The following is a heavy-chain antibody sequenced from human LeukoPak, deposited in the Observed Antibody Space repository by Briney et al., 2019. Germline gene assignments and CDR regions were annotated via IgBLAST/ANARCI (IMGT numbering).Heavy chain of an antibody. J-gene: IGHJ5*02. D-gene: IGHD1-26*01. CDR2: IYYSGST. Sequence: SETLSLTCTVSGGSISSSSYYWGWIRQPPGKGLEWIGSIYYSGSTYYNPSLKSRVTISVDTSKNQFSLKLSSVTAADTAVYYCARSGSYSFWFDPWGQGTLVTVSS. V-gene: IGHV4-39*01. CDR1: GGSISSSSYY. CDR3: ARSGSYSFWFDP.